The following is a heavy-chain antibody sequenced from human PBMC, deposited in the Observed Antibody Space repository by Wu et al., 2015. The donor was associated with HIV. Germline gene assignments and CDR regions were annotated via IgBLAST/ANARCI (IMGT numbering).Heavy chain of an antibody. D-gene: IGHD5-12*01. V-gene: IGHV1-2*02. J-gene: IGHJ6*02. Sequence: QVQLVQSGAEVKNPGSSVKVSCKASGGSFRDYCITWVRQAPGQGLEWMGWINPNRGGTKYAQKFQGRVTMTRDTAVSTAYMELNSLRSDDTAVYYCARNTDSVATSLYSLGVWGQGTVVTVSS. CDR1: GGSFRDYC. CDR3: ARNTDSVATSLYSLGV. CDR2: INPNRGGT.